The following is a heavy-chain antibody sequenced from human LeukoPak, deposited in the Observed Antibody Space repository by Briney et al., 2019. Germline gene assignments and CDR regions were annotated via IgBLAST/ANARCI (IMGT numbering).Heavy chain of an antibody. CDR1: GFTFSNYA. V-gene: IGHV3-66*01. Sequence: PGGSLRLSCAASGFTFSNYAMSWVRQAPGKGLEWVAVMYSSGGTFYTDSVKGRFTISRDNSENTLDLQMSSLRAEDTAVYYCAAKGNGYTGIYVFAQWGQGTLVTVSS. J-gene: IGHJ4*02. CDR2: MYSSGGT. CDR3: AAKGNGYTGIYVFAQ. D-gene: IGHD1-26*01.